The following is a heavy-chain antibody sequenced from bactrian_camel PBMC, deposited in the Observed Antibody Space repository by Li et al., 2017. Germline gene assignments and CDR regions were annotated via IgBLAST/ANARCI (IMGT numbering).Heavy chain of an antibody. Sequence: VQLVESGGDLVQPGGSLRLSCAASGFTFSSYGSAWVRQAPGKGLEWVSQINSGGDRTYYSDSVKGRFTISRDNAKNTLFLQMNSLKTEDTAVYYCACSWGMDPTGWAPSRFGYWGQGTQVTVS. J-gene: IGHJ6*01. D-gene: IGHD5*01. V-gene: IGHV3S40*01. CDR3: ACSWGMDPTGWAPSRFGY. CDR2: INSGGDRT. CDR1: GFTFSSYG.